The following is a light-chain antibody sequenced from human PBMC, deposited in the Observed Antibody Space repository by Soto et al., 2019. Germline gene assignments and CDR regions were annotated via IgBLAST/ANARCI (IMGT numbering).Light chain of an antibody. CDR3: QSYDNSLRAWV. V-gene: IGLV1-40*01. J-gene: IGLJ3*02. CDR2: GNN. CDR1: SSNIGADYG. Sequence: QSVLTQPPSVSGAPGQRVTISFTGSSSNIGADYGVHWYQQFPGTAPKLLISGNNNRPSGVPYRFSGSKSGTSASLAITGLLAEDEGDYYCQSYDNSLRAWVFGGGTKVTVL.